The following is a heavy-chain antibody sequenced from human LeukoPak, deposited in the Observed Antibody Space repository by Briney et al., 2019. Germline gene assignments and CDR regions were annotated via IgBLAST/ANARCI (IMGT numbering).Heavy chain of an antibody. D-gene: IGHD6-6*01. CDR1: GYSFTSYW. J-gene: IGHJ4*02. CDR2: IYPGDSDT. CDR3: ARRSSIATRLFDY. V-gene: IGHV5-51*01. Sequence: GESLKISCKGSGYSFTSYWMGWVRQMPGKGLEWMGIIYPGDSDTIYSPSFQGQVTISADKSISTAYLQWSSLKASDTAIYYCARRSSIATRLFDYWGQGTLVTVSS.